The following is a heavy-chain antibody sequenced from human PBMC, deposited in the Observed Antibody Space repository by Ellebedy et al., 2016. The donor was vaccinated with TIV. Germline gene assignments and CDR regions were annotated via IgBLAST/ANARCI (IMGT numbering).Heavy chain of an antibody. D-gene: IGHD6-13*01. J-gene: IGHJ5*02. CDR3: VRNGAAAGWGNWFDP. CDR2: INHSGST. CDR1: GGSFSGYY. Sequence: SETLSLTCAVYGGSFSGYYWSWIRQPPGKGLEWIGEINHSGSTNYNPSLKNRVSISVDKSKNQFSLKLNPVTAADTAVYYCVRNGAAAGWGNWFDPWGQGTLVAVSS. V-gene: IGHV4-34*01.